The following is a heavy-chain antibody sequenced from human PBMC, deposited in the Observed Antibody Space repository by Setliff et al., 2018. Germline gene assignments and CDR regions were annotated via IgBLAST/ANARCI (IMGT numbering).Heavy chain of an antibody. CDR3: ARVAMGASCSGTSCQKYRFDY. V-gene: IGHV3-21*01. J-gene: IGHJ4*02. Sequence: PGGSLRLSCAASGFTFSDLSINWVRQAPGKGLEWVSSISSTSKYIFYADSVEGRFSISRDNAENSLYLQMNSLRTEDTAVYFCARVAMGASCSGTSCQKYRFDYWGQGTLVTVSS. CDR2: ISSTSKYI. CDR1: GFTFSDLS. D-gene: IGHD2-2*01.